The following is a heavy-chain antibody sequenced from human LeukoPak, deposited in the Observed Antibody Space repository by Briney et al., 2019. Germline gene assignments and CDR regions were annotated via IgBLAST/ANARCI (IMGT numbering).Heavy chain of an antibody. CDR2: ISSSGSII. CDR3: AREWDYYDSSGYGAFDI. D-gene: IGHD3-22*01. V-gene: IGHV3-48*04. Sequence: PGGSLRLSCAASGFTFSSYSMNWVRQAPGKGLEWVSYISSSGSIIYYADSVKGRFTISRDNANNSLYLQMNSLRAEDAAVYYCAREWDYYDSSGYGAFDIWGQGTMVTVSS. J-gene: IGHJ3*02. CDR1: GFTFSSYS.